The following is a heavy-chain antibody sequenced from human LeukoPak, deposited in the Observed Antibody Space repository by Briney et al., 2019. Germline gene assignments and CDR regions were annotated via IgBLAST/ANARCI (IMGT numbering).Heavy chain of an antibody. CDR3: VTGNWNEDY. CDR1: GYTLTELS. CDR2: FDPEDGET. V-gene: IGHV1-24*01. D-gene: IGHD1-20*01. Sequence: ASVKVSCKVSGYTLTELSMHWVRQAPGKGLEWMGGFDPEDGETIYAQKFQGRVTMTKDTSTDTAYMELSSLRSEDTAVYYCVTGNWNEDYWGQGTLVTVSS. J-gene: IGHJ4*02.